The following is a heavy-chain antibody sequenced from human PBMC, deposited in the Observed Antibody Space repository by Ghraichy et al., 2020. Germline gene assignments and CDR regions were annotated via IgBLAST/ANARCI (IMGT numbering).Heavy chain of an antibody. D-gene: IGHD3-22*01. CDR3: ARLWSRGEIQENYDSSGYYYGYDY. V-gene: IGHV5-51*01. CDR1: GYSFTSYW. J-gene: IGHJ4*02. Sequence: GESLNISCKGSGYSFTSYWIGWVRQMPGKGLEWMGIIYPGDSDTRYSPSFQGQVTISADKSISTAYLQWSSLKASDTAMYYCARLWSRGEIQENYDSSGYYYGYDYWGQGTLVTVSS. CDR2: IYPGDSDT.